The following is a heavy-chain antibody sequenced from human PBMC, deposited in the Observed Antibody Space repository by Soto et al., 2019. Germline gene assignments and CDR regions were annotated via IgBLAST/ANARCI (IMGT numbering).Heavy chain of an antibody. CDR2: LYNTGST. Sequence: WGTLYLTCAVSGFCISRYYWSWMLQPPWKGLEWIGYLYNTGSTIYNPSLKSRVTISVDTSKNQFSLKLNSLTAADTAVYYCARDLWGYCGTDCYPLDVWGQGTTVT. J-gene: IGHJ6*02. V-gene: IGHV4-59*01. CDR3: ARDLWGYCGTDCYPLDV. CDR1: GFCISRYY. D-gene: IGHD2-21*02.